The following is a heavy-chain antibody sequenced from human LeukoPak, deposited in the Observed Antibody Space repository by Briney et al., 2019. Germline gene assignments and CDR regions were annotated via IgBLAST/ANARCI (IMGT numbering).Heavy chain of an antibody. D-gene: IGHD2-2*01. CDR2: ISAYNGNT. Sequence: GASVKVSCKASGYTFTSYGISWVRQAPGQGLGWMGWISAYNGNTNYAQKLQGRVTMTTDTSTSTAYMELRSLRSDDTAVYYCARDGVVVVPAARNFDYWGQGTLVTVSS. J-gene: IGHJ4*02. V-gene: IGHV1-18*01. CDR3: ARDGVVVVPAARNFDY. CDR1: GYTFTSYG.